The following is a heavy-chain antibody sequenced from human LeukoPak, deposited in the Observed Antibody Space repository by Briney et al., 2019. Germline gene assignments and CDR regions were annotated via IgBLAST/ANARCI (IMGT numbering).Heavy chain of an antibody. CDR3: ARHEIYDFWSGYSNWFDP. J-gene: IGHJ5*02. D-gene: IGHD3-3*01. CDR1: GGSISSSSYY. V-gene: IGHV4-39*01. Sequence: SETLSLTCTVSGGSISSSSYYWGWIRQPPGKGLEWIGSIYYSGSTYYNPSLKSRVHISVDTSKNQFSLKLSSVTAADTAVYYCARHEIYDFWSGYSNWFDPWGQGTLVTVSS. CDR2: IYYSGST.